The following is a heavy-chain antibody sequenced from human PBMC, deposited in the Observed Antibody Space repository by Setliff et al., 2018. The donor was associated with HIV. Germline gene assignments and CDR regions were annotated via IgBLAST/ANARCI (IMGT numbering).Heavy chain of an antibody. D-gene: IGHD3-10*01. J-gene: IGHJ4*02. CDR1: GGSISSGDYY. Sequence: TSETLSLTCTVSGGSISSGDYYWSWIRQPPGKGLEWIGSIYYTGSTDYNPSLMSRVTISLDTPKNQFSLKLNSVIAADTAVYYCARNRVPSSLWGQGTLVTVSS. V-gene: IGHV4-61*08. CDR3: ARNRVPSSL. CDR2: IYYTGST.